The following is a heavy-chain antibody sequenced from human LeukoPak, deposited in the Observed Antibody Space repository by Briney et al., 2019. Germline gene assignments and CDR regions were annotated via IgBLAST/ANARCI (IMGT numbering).Heavy chain of an antibody. CDR2: IYYSGST. CDR1: GGSISSYY. V-gene: IGHV4-59*01. CDR3: ARDLDYGDYYGMDV. J-gene: IGHJ6*02. Sequence: SETLSLTCTVSGGSISSYYWSWIRQPPGKGLEWIGYIYYSGSTNYNPSLKSRVTISVDTSKNQFSLKLSSVTAADTAVYYCARDLDYGDYYGMDVWGQGTTVTVSS. D-gene: IGHD4-17*01.